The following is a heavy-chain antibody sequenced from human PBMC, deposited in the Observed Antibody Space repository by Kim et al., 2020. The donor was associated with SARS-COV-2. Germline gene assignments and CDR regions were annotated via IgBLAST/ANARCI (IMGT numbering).Heavy chain of an antibody. CDR2: IIPYLGTP. Sequence: SVKVSCRSSGGTFPSDHFSWLRQAPGQRPEWMGGIIPYLGTPKFSQEFRGRLSITADESSSAVYMELTGLRSEDTATYYCARQRQVVQGVLVPRDWYFDVWGRGTLVTVSP. D-gene: IGHD3-10*01. CDR1: GGTFPSDH. V-gene: IGHV1-69*13. CDR3: ARQRQVVQGVLVPRDWYFDV. J-gene: IGHJ2*01.